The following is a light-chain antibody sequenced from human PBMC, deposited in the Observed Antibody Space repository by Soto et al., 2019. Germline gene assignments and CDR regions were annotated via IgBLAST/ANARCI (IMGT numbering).Light chain of an antibody. CDR3: QQSYTTPRT. Sequence: RTQSPSSLSPSVGDRVTITLRASQTIIGYLNWYQQKPGKAPRLLINAASNLQSGVPSRFRGSGSETDFTLTITSLQPEDFATYYCQQSYTTPRTFGQGTKVDTK. CDR2: AAS. CDR1: QTIIGY. V-gene: IGKV1-39*01. J-gene: IGKJ1*01.